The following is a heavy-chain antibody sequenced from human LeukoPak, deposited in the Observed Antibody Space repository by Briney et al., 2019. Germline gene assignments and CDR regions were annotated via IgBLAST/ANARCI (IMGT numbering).Heavy chain of an antibody. CDR3: ARGHSIDWLLSYFDY. V-gene: IGHV4-59*01. CDR2: IYYSGST. CDR1: GGSISSYY. Sequence: SETLSLTCTVSGGSISSYYWSWIRQPPGKGLEWIGYIYYSGSTNYNPSLKSRVTISVDTSKNQFSLKLSSVTAADTAVYYCARGHSIDWLLSYFDYWGQGTLVTVSS. D-gene: IGHD3-9*01. J-gene: IGHJ4*02.